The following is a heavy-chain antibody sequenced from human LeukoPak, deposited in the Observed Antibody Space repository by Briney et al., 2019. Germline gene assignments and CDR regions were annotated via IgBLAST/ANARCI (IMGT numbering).Heavy chain of an antibody. V-gene: IGHV3-20*04. Sequence: RSGGSLRLSCAASGFTFDDYGMSWVRQAPGKGLEWVSGINWNGGSTGYADSVKGRFTISRDNAKNSPYLQMNSLRAGDTALYYCAGLGELLNYWGQGTLVTVSS. CDR3: AGLGELLNY. CDR1: GFTFDDYG. D-gene: IGHD3-16*01. CDR2: INWNGGST. J-gene: IGHJ4*02.